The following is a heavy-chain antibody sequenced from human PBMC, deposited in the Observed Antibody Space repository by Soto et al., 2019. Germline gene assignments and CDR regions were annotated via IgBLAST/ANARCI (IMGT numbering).Heavy chain of an antibody. CDR3: SKDWVVRGVYGMEV. CDR1: EFTFSNYA. Sequence: QVHLVESGGGVVQPGRSLRLSCTASEFTFSNYAMHWVRQAPGQGLEWVAVISHDGSKQYYADSVKGRFIISRDNSKNTLDLQMNSLRAEDTALYYCSKDWVVRGVYGMEVWGQGTPVTVSS. CDR2: ISHDGSKQ. J-gene: IGHJ6*02. D-gene: IGHD3-10*01. V-gene: IGHV3-30*18.